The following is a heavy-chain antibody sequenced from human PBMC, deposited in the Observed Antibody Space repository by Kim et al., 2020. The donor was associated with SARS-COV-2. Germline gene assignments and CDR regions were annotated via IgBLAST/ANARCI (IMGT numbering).Heavy chain of an antibody. Sequence: SETLSLTCAVSGGSISSSNWWSWVRQPPGKGLEWIGEIYHSGSTNYNPSLKSRVTISVDKSKNQFSLKLSSVTAADTAVYYCASYLPGGYPRWFDPWGQGTLVTVSS. CDR2: IYHSGST. CDR1: GGSISSSNW. D-gene: IGHD5-12*01. CDR3: ASYLPGGYPRWFDP. J-gene: IGHJ5*02. V-gene: IGHV4-4*02.